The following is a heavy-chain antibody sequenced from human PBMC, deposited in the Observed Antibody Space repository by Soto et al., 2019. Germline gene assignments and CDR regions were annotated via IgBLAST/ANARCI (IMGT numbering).Heavy chain of an antibody. Sequence: QLQLQESGPGLVKPSETLSLTCTVSGGSISSSSYYWGWIRQPPGKGLEWIGSIYYSGSTYYNPSLKSRVTISVDTSKNQFSLKLSSVTAADTAVYYCARLVWGYYDRIYYFDYWGQGTLVTVSS. CDR1: GGSISSSSYY. V-gene: IGHV4-39*01. J-gene: IGHJ4*02. CDR3: ARLVWGYYDRIYYFDY. D-gene: IGHD3-22*01. CDR2: IYYSGST.